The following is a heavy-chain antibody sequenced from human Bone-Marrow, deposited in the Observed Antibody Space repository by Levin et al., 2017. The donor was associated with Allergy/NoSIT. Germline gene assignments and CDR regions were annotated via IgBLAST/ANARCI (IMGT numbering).Heavy chain of an antibody. V-gene: IGHV3-30*18. CDR3: AKAGFKN. CDR2: ISSDGSKK. J-gene: IGHJ4*02. Sequence: GESLKISCVASGFTFDTYGMHWVRQAPGKGLEWVTVISSDGSKKFCAESVQGRFTVSRDNSKNTVFLQMNSLRPEDTAVYYCAKAGFKNWGRGTLVTVSS. CDR1: GFTFDTYG.